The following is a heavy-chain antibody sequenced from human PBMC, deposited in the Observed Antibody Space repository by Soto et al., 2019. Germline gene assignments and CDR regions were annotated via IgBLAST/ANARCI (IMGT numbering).Heavy chain of an antibody. CDR2: ITATGT. D-gene: IGHD6-13*01. Sequence: EVQLLESGGGFVQPGGSLRLSCTASGFSFRQYAMVWVRQAPGKGLEWVSAITATGTHYADSVKGRFTISRDSSKSTLHLDINNLRVEGTAVYYCAKGMVPDQWGQGSLITVSS. J-gene: IGHJ5*02. CDR1: GFSFRQYA. V-gene: IGHV3-23*01. CDR3: AKGMVPDQ.